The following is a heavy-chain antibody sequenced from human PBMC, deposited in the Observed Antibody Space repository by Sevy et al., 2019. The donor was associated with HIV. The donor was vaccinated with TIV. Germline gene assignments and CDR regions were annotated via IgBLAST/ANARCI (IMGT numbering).Heavy chain of an antibody. Sequence: SETLSLTCTVSGDSISSSNFYWGWIRQPPGKGLEWIGSIYYSGSTYYNPSLKSRVTISVDTSKDQLSLRLGSVTAADTAVYYCARLFDDSSGPPSDYWGQGTLVTVSS. CDR2: IYYSGST. CDR1: GDSISSSNFY. D-gene: IGHD3-22*01. CDR3: ARLFDDSSGPPSDY. J-gene: IGHJ4*02. V-gene: IGHV4-39*01.